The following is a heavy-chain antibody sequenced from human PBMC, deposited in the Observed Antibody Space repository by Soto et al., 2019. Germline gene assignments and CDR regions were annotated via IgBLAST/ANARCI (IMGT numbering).Heavy chain of an antibody. CDR2: ISYDGSDQ. J-gene: IGHJ1*01. CDR1: GFTFSSYA. CDR3: AKVRSEMSVPDQEYFHH. D-gene: IGHD3-3*01. Sequence: QVQLMESGGGVVQPGRSLRLSCAASGFTFSSYAMHWVRQAPGKGLEWVAAISYDGSDQYYADSVKGRFTISRDNSRKTLFLQMNSLRAEDTAVYYCAKVRSEMSVPDQEYFHHWGQGTLVTVSS. V-gene: IGHV3-30-3*01.